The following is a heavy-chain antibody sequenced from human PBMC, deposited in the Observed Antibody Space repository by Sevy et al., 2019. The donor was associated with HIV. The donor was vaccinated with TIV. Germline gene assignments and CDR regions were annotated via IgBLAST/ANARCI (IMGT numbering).Heavy chain of an antibody. Sequence: GGSLTLSCVVSGFTFTTSGMHWVRQAPGKGLEWVAVISYHGRDKFYADSVKGRFTISRDNSDNILYLHMNSLRSEDTAVYYCAKDFTGYNGMDVWGQGTMVTVSS. CDR2: ISYHGRDK. D-gene: IGHD3-9*01. J-gene: IGHJ6*02. CDR3: AKDFTGYNGMDV. CDR1: GFTFTTSG. V-gene: IGHV3-30*18.